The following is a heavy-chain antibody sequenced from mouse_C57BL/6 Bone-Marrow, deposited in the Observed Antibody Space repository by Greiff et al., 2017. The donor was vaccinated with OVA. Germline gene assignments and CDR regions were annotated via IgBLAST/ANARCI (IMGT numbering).Heavy chain of an antibody. D-gene: IGHD3-2*02. CDR1: GYTFTSYW. Sequence: QVQLKESGAELAKPGASVKLSCKASGYTFTSYWMHWVKQRPGQGLEWIGYINPSSGYTKYNQKFKDKATLTADKSSSTAYMQLSSLTYEDSAGYCCARGQHRDGDWGQGTLVTVSA. J-gene: IGHJ3*01. V-gene: IGHV1-7*01. CDR3: ARGQHRDGD. CDR2: INPSSGYT.